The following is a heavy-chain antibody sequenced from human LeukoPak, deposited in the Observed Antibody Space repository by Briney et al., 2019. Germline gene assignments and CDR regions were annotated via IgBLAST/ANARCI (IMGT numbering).Heavy chain of an antibody. D-gene: IGHD2-15*01. Sequence: PSETLSLTCTVSGGSISSYYWSWIRQPPGKGLEWIGYIYYSGSTNYNPSLKSRATISVDTSKNQFSLKLSSVTAADTAVYYCARVGYCSGGSCYFFGRGAFDIWGQGTMVTVSS. J-gene: IGHJ3*02. CDR1: GGSISSYY. V-gene: IGHV4-59*01. CDR2: IYYSGST. CDR3: ARVGYCSGGSCYFFGRGAFDI.